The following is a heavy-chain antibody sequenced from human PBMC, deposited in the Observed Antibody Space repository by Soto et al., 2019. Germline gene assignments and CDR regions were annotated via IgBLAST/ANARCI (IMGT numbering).Heavy chain of an antibody. J-gene: IGHJ5*02. Sequence: GGSLRLSGAASGFTFSSYSMNWVRQAPGKGLEWVSSISSSSYIYYADSVKGRFTISRDNAKNSLYLQMNSLRAEDTAVYYCARGEYSSGWYVPLDPWGQGTLVTVSS. V-gene: IGHV3-21*01. CDR1: GFTFSSYS. CDR2: ISSSSYI. CDR3: ARGEYSSGWYVPLDP. D-gene: IGHD6-19*01.